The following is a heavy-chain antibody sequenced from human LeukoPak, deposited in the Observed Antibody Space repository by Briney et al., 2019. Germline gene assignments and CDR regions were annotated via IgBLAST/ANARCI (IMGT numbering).Heavy chain of an antibody. D-gene: IGHD4-23*01. Sequence: SETLSLTCTVSGGSISSYYWSWIRQPAGKGLEWIGRIYTSGSTNYNPSLKSRVTMSVDTSKNQFSLKLSSVTAADTAVYYCARDSTVVTRSGFDYWGQGTLVTVSS. CDR2: IYTSGST. CDR1: GGSISSYY. CDR3: ARDSTVVTRSGFDY. V-gene: IGHV4-4*07. J-gene: IGHJ4*02.